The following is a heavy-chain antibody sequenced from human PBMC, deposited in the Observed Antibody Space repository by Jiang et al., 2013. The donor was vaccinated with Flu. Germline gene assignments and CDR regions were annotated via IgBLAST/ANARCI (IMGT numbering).Heavy chain of an antibody. CDR2: FIPIFGTG. V-gene: IGHV1-69*01. Sequence: SWVRQAPGQGLEWMGGFIPIFGTGNYAQKFKGRLTISVDASTNTAYMELSSLKSEDTAVYYCTRDSSSEAYPLLLYYFDLWGRGTLVTVSS. D-gene: IGHD1-26*01. J-gene: IGHJ2*01. CDR3: TRDSSSEAYPLLLYYFDL.